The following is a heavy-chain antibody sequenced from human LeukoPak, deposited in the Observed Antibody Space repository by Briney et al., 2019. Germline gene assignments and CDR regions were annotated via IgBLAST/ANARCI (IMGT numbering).Heavy chain of an antibody. CDR2: ISGSGGST. Sequence: PGGSLRLSCAASGFTFSSYAMSWVRRAPGKGLEWVSAISGSGGSTYYADSVKGRFTISRDNSKNTLYLQMNSLRAEDTAVYYCAKDRRDSSGWSDYWGQGTLVTVSS. CDR3: AKDRRDSSGWSDY. V-gene: IGHV3-23*01. CDR1: GFTFSSYA. J-gene: IGHJ4*02. D-gene: IGHD6-19*01.